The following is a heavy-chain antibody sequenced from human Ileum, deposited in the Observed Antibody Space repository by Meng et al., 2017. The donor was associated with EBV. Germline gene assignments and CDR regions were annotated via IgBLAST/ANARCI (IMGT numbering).Heavy chain of an antibody. CDR1: GGSCSISSYY. D-gene: IGHD5-18*01. V-gene: IGHV4-61*01. Sequence: QVLLEEPGPGMVKPSESLSSTCTVAGGSCSISSYYWIWSRQPPGKGLEWIGYIYYRGTTNSNPSLESRVNISVDTSKNQFSLKLRSVAASDTAVYYCARGWDTAMDSGWGQGTLVTVPQ. CDR3: ARGWDTAMDSG. CDR2: IYYRGTT. J-gene: IGHJ4*02.